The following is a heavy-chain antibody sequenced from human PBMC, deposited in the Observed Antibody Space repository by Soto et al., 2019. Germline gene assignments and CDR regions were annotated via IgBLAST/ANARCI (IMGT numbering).Heavy chain of an antibody. V-gene: IGHV1-69*12. CDR3: TLREFHFDA. Sequence: QVQLVQSGAAVKKPGSSVKVSCKASGGAFSRKVISWVRQAPGQGLEWMGGIIPFFGITNYTQNFQGRVTITADESTRSAYMGVSSLIPEDTAVYVCTLREFHFDAWGQGTLVIVSS. J-gene: IGHJ4*02. CDR2: IIPFFGIT. CDR1: GGAFSRKV. D-gene: IGHD3-10*01.